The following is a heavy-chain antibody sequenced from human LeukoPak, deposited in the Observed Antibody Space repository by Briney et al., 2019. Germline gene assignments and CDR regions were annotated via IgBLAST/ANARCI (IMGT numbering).Heavy chain of an antibody. CDR3: AKEAGSSTAGLRRDY. V-gene: IGHV3-23*01. CDR1: GFTFSSYA. J-gene: IGHJ4*02. CDR2: ITRFGSST. D-gene: IGHD6-6*01. Sequence: GGSLRLSCAVSGFTFSSYAMTWVRQAPGKGLEWVSTITRFGSSTFYADSVKGRFTISRDNSMNTLYLQMDSLRAEDTAVYYCAKEAGSSTAGLRRDYWGQGTLVTVSS.